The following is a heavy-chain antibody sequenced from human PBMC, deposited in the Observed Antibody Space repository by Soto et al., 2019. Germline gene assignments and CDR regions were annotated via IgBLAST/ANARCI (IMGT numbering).Heavy chain of an antibody. D-gene: IGHD6-13*01. CDR1: GFTFRTYA. J-gene: IGHJ6*03. CDR2: ISGSGGTT. CDR3: ARLDGYYHYMDV. Sequence: GGSQRLSCIVSGFTFRTYAMNWVRQAPGKGLEWVSAISGSGGTTYYADSVKGRFTISRDNSKNTLYLQMNSLRAADTAVYYCARLDGYYHYMDVWGKGTTVTVSS. V-gene: IGHV3-23*01.